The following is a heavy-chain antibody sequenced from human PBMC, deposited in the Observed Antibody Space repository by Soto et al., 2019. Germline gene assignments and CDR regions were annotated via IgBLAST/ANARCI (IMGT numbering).Heavy chain of an antibody. CDR2: IYYSGST. Sequence: LETLSLTCTVSGGSISSYYWSWIRQPPGKGLEWIGYIYYSGSTNYNPSLKSRVTISVDTSKNQFSLKLSSVTAADTAVYYCARVNIGKMMTFDYWGQGTLVTVSS. V-gene: IGHV4-59*01. CDR1: GGSISSYY. CDR3: ARVNIGKMMTFDY. J-gene: IGHJ4*02. D-gene: IGHD2-15*01.